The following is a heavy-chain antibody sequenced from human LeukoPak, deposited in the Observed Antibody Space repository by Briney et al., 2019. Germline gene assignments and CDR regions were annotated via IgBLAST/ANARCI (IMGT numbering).Heavy chain of an antibody. Sequence: PRGSLRLSCAASGFTFSDYYMSWVRQAPGKGLEWLSYIILDGSEKYYVDSVKGRFTISRDNAKNSLYLQMNSLRAEDTAVYYCVRTGLIRTGDAYWGQGTLVTVSS. D-gene: IGHD7-27*01. CDR2: IILDGSEK. J-gene: IGHJ4*02. CDR3: VRTGLIRTGDAY. V-gene: IGHV3-7*01. CDR1: GFTFSDYY.